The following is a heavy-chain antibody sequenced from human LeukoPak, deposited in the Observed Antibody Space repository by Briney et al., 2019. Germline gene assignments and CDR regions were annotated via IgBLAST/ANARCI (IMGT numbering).Heavy chain of an antibody. V-gene: IGHV4-34*01. CDR3: ARLPTGYPNWFDP. D-gene: IGHD3-9*01. J-gene: IGHJ5*02. CDR2: INHSGST. CDR1: GVSFSGYY. Sequence: PSETLSLTCAVYGVSFSGYYWSWIRQPPGKGLEWIGEINHSGSTNYNPSLKSRVTISVDTSKNQFSLKLSSVTAADTAVYYCARLPTGYPNWFDPWGQGSLVTVSS.